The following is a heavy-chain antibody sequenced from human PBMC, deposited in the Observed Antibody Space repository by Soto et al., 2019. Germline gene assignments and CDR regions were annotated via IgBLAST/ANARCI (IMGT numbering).Heavy chain of an antibody. Sequence: QVQLVQSGAEVKKPGSSVKVSCKASGGTFSSYAISWVRQAPGQGLEWMGGIIPIFGTANYAQKFQGRVTITADESTSTAYMELSSLRSEDTAVYYCARRGAYCSGGSCYDFQHWGQGTLVTVSS. CDR2: IIPIFGTA. V-gene: IGHV1-69*01. CDR1: GGTFSSYA. CDR3: ARRGAYCSGGSCYDFQH. D-gene: IGHD2-15*01. J-gene: IGHJ1*01.